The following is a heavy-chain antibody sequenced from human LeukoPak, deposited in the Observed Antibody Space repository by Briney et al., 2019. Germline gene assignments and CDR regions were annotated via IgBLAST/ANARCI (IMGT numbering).Heavy chain of an antibody. D-gene: IGHD2-21*01. CDR2: IYQSKYT. J-gene: IGHJ4*02. V-gene: IGHV4-34*01. CDR1: GVSFSDNY. Sequence: PSETLSLTCGVRGVSFSDNYWSWIRQSPGKGLEWIGEIYQSKYTTYNPSLTSRVTIWADTSVNKLSVRVTSVTAENTAHYCVARIRCSPGDDSCYNYWGRGTLVTVSS. CDR3: ARIRCSPGDDSCYNY.